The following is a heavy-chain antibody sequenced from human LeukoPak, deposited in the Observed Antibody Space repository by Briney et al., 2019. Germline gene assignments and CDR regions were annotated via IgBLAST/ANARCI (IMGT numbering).Heavy chain of an antibody. D-gene: IGHD3-22*01. CDR3: ARASGSGYYWRNWFDP. CDR2: ISSSSSTI. CDR1: GFTFSSYS. Sequence: GGSLRLSCAASGFTFSSYSMNWVRQAPGKGLEWVSYISSSSSTIYYADSVKGRFTISRDNAKNSLYLQMNSLRAEDTAVYYCARASGSGYYWRNWFDPWGQGTLVTVSS. J-gene: IGHJ5*02. V-gene: IGHV3-48*01.